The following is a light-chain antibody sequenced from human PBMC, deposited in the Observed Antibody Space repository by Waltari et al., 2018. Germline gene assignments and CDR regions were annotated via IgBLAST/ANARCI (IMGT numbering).Light chain of an antibody. CDR3: QQYNNWPVT. CDR1: QSVAGN. CDR2: GAS. Sequence: EIVMTQSPATLSVSPGERATLSCRASQSVAGNLAWYQQKPGQAPRRLIYGASSRATGIPARFSGGGSGTEFTLTISSMQSEDFVVYYCQQYNNWPVTFGPGTKVDIK. V-gene: IGKV3-15*01. J-gene: IGKJ3*01.